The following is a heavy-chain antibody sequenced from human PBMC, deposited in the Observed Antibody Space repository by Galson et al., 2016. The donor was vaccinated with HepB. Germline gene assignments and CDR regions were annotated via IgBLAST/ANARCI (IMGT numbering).Heavy chain of an antibody. CDR1: GHSFTNYW. CDR3: ARGGAWSTVTSDGFDT. CDR2: IYPGDSDT. V-gene: IGHV5-51*01. Sequence: QSGAEVKKPGESLKISCKGSGHSFTNYWIGWVRQMPGKGLEWMGIIYPGDSDTRYSPSFQGQVTISADKSITTAYLQWSSLKASDTAMYYCARGGAWSTVTSDGFDTWGRGTMVTVS. D-gene: IGHD4-17*01. J-gene: IGHJ3*02.